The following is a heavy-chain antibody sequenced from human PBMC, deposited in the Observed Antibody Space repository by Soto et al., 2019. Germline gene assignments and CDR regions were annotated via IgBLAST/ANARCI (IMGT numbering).Heavy chain of an antibody. D-gene: IGHD3-3*01. CDR2: ISGSGGST. CDR1: GFTFSSYA. V-gene: IGHV3-23*01. CDR3: AKLPIWSGYYISAFDI. J-gene: IGHJ3*02. Sequence: SCAASGFTFSSYAMSWVRQAPGKGLEWVSAISGSGGSTYYADSVKGRFTISRDNSKNTLYLQMNSLRAEDTAVYYCAKLPIWSGYYISAFDIWGQGTMVTVSS.